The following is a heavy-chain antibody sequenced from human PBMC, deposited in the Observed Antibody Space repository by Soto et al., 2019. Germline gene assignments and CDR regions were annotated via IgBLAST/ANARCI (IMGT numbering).Heavy chain of an antibody. CDR2: ISANGAAT. CDR1: GFTFSGYV. Sequence: GGSLRLSCEASGFTFSGYVMSWVRQAPGKGLEWVSSISANGAATYYADSVKGRFTISRDNSKNTLYLQMNSLRAEDTAIYYCAKDRSSSGATVRFDPWGQGTLVTV. D-gene: IGHD1-26*01. V-gene: IGHV3-23*01. CDR3: AKDRSSSGATVRFDP. J-gene: IGHJ5*02.